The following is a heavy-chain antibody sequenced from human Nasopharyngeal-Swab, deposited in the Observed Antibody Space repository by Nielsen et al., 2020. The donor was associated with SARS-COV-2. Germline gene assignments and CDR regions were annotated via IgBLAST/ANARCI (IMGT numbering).Heavy chain of an antibody. D-gene: IGHD6-19*01. CDR2: SSAYNGNT. V-gene: IGHV1-18*04. J-gene: IGHJ6*02. CDR1: GYTFTSYG. Sequence: ASVKVSCKASGYTFTSYGISWVRQAPGQGLEWMGWSSAYNGNTNYAQKLQGRVTMTTDTSTSTAYMELRSLRSDDTAVYYCARVGIAVAGHGGLYYYYGMDVWGQGTTVTVSS. CDR3: ARVGIAVAGHGGLYYYYGMDV.